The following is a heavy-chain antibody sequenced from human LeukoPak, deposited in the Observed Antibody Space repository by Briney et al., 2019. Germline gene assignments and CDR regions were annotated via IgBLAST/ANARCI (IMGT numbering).Heavy chain of an antibody. CDR3: ARGSGNARGHYYIDV. CDR1: GFTFRNYA. J-gene: IGHJ6*03. CDR2: IKQDGSEK. D-gene: IGHD2-2*01. V-gene: IGHV3-7*01. Sequence: GGSLRLSCAASGFTFRNYAMGWVRQAPGKGLEWVANIKQDGSEKYYVDSVKGRFTVSRDNAKNSLYLQMNSLRAEDTAVYYCARGSGNARGHYYIDVWGKGTTVTVSS.